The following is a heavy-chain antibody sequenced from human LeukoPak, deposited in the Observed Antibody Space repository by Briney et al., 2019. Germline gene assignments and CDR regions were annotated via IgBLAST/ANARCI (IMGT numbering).Heavy chain of an antibody. Sequence: PSDTLSLTCTVSGGSINNSYWTWIRQPPGKGLEGIGHIYYSGSTNYSPSLKSRVTISVDTSKNQFSLKLSSVTAADTAVYYCARRIGGDYVYFDYWGQGTLVTVSS. J-gene: IGHJ4*02. D-gene: IGHD4-17*01. CDR1: GGSINNSY. CDR3: ARRIGGDYVYFDY. V-gene: IGHV4-59*08. CDR2: IYYSGST.